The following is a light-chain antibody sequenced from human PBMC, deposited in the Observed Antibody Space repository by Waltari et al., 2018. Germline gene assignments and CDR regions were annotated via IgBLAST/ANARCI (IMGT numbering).Light chain of an antibody. CDR3: QQYYSAPLT. Sequence: DIVMTQSPASLAVSLGERAPIHCKSRPSVLYSSSNKNLLAWYQQKPGQPPKLLIYWASTRESGVPDRFSGSGSGTDFTLTISSLQAEDVAVYFCQQYYSAPLTFGPGTKVDIK. V-gene: IGKV4-1*01. J-gene: IGKJ3*01. CDR1: PSVLYSSSNKNL. CDR2: WAS.